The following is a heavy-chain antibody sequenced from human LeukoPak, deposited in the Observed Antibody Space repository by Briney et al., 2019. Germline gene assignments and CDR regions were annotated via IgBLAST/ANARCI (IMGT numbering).Heavy chain of an antibody. D-gene: IGHD5-24*01. V-gene: IGHV4-61*08. Sequence: PSETLSLTCTVSGGSVSSGGYYWSWIRQPPGKGLEWIGYIYYSGSTKYNPSLKSRVSISVDTSKNQFSLKLSSVTAADTAVYYCARGAGAGYNLQPFDYWGQRTLVTVSS. CDR3: ARGAGAGYNLQPFDY. J-gene: IGHJ4*02. CDR1: GGSVSSGGYY. CDR2: IYYSGST.